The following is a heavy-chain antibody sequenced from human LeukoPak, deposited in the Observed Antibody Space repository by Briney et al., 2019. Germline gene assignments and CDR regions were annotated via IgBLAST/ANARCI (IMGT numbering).Heavy chain of an antibody. Sequence: EGSLRLSCAASGFTFSSYAMSWVRQAPGKGLEWVSAISGSGGSTYYADSVKGRFTISRGNSKNTLYLQMNSLRAEDTAVYYCAKATTVTTFLRYYYYMDVWGKGTTVTVSS. CDR3: AKATTVTTFLRYYYYMDV. V-gene: IGHV3-23*01. D-gene: IGHD4-11*01. CDR1: GFTFSSYA. CDR2: ISGSGGST. J-gene: IGHJ6*03.